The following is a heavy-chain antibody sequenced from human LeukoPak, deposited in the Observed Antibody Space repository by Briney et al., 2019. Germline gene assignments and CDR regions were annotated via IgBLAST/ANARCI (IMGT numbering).Heavy chain of an antibody. CDR1: GGSISSYY. CDR3: ARDLPAADDNWFDP. J-gene: IGHJ5*02. CDR2: IYTSGST. D-gene: IGHD2-2*01. V-gene: IGHV4-4*07. Sequence: SETLSLTCTVSGGSISSYYWSWIRQPAGKGLEWIGRIYTSGSTNYNPSLKSRVTMSVDTSKNQFSLKLSSVTAADTAVYYCARDLPAADDNWFDPWGQGTLVTVSS.